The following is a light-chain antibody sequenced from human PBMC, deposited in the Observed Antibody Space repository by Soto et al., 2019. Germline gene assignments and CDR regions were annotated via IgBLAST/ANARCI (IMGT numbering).Light chain of an antibody. V-gene: IGKV3-20*01. CDR2: GAS. Sequence: TVLTQSPGTLSLSPGDRATLSCMASQSVSSSYLAWYQQKPGQAPRLLIYGASSRATGIPDRFSGSGSGTDFTLTISRLEPEDFAVYYCQQYDSSPKTFGQGTKVDIK. J-gene: IGKJ1*01. CDR1: QSVSSSY. CDR3: QQYDSSPKT.